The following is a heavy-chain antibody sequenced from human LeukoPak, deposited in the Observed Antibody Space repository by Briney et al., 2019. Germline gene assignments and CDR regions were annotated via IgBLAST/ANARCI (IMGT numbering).Heavy chain of an antibody. CDR3: SYSSSSYYYYYMDV. Sequence: SVKVSCKASGGTFSSYAISWVRQAPGQGLEWMGGIIPIFGTANYAQKFQGRVTITTDESTSTAYMELSSLRSEDTAVYYCSYSSSSYYYYYMDVWCKGTTVTVSS. CDR1: GGTFSSYA. J-gene: IGHJ6*03. CDR2: IIPIFGTA. V-gene: IGHV1-69*05. D-gene: IGHD6-6*01.